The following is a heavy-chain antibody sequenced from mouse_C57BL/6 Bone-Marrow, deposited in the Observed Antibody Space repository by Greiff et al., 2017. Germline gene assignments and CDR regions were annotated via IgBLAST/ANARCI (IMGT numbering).Heavy chain of an antibody. CDR1: GFNIKDDY. CDR2: IDPEIGDT. J-gene: IGHJ2*01. D-gene: IGHD2-3*01. V-gene: IGHV14-4*01. CDR3: SAFDGNYCDF. Sequence: VQLQQSGAELVRPGASVKLSCTASGFNIKDDYIHWVKQRPEQGLEWIGWIDPEIGDTEYAAKFQGKATITSDTSYNTAYLQLSSLTSEDTAVYYCSAFDGNYCDFWGQGTPLTVAS.